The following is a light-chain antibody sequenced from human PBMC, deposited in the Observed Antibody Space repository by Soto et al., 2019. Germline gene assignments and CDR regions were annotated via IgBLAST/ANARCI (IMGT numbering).Light chain of an antibody. CDR2: GAS. CDR3: QQRSNWPPWT. V-gene: IGKV3-11*01. J-gene: IGKJ1*01. Sequence: EIVMTQSPATLSVSPGERATLSFRASQSVSSNLAWYQQKPGQAPRLLIYGASNRATGIPARFSGSGSGTDFTLTISSLEPEDFAVYYCQQRSNWPPWTFGQGTKVDIK. CDR1: QSVSSN.